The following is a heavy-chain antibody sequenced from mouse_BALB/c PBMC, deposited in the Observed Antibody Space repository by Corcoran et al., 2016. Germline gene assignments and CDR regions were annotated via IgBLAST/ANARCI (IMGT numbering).Heavy chain of an antibody. J-gene: IGHJ1*01. CDR2: IDPANGNT. V-gene: IGHV14-3*02. CDR1: GFNIKDTY. Sequence: EVQLQQSGAELVKPGASVKLSCTASGFNIKDTYMHWVKQRPEQGLEWIGRIDPANGNTKYDPKFQGKATITADTSSNTAYLQLRSVTSEDTAIDYCANLDWYVDVCGEGTTVTVSS. CDR3: ANLDWYVDV.